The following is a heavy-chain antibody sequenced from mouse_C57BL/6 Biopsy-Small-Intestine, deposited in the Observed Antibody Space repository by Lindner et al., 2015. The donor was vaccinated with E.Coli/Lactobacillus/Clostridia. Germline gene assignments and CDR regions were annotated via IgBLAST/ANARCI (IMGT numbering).Heavy chain of an antibody. CDR1: GYTFTDYF. J-gene: IGHJ3*01. CDR2: IYPGSGNT. Sequence: QLQESGPELVKPGASVKISCKASGYTFTDYFINWVKQRPGQGLEWIGWIYPGSGNTQYNEKFKGKATLTVDTSSSTAYMHLNSLTSGDSAVYFCARTYYSYVLAYWGQGTLVTVSA. V-gene: IGHV1-84*01. D-gene: IGHD2-12*01. CDR3: ARTYYSYVLAY.